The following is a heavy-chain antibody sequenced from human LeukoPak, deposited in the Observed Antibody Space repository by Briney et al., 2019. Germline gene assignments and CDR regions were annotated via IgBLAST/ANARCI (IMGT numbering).Heavy chain of an antibody. J-gene: IGHJ4*02. CDR1: GFTFKNYA. Sequence: PGESLRLSCAASGFTFKNYAMSWVRQAPGKGLERVSAITDGGGDTYHADSVKGRFTISRDNSKNTLYLRKNSLRVEDSAVYYCAKGSRGSRPYYFDFWGQGTLVTVPS. CDR3: AKGSRGSRPYYFDF. D-gene: IGHD3-10*01. V-gene: IGHV3-23*01. CDR2: ITDGGGDT.